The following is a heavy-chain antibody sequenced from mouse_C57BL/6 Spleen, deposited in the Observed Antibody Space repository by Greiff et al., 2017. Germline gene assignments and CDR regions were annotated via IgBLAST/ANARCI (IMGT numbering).Heavy chain of an antibody. CDR3: ARHGDYYGSSSTSPFAY. Sequence: VQLVESGPGLVAPSQSLSITCTVSGFSLTSYGVHWVRQPPGKGLEWLVVIWSDGSTTYNSALKSRLSISKDNSKSQVFLKMNSLQTDDTAMYYCARHGDYYGSSSTSPFAYWGQGTLVTVSA. CDR1: GFSLTSYG. D-gene: IGHD1-1*01. CDR2: IWSDGST. V-gene: IGHV2-6-1*01. J-gene: IGHJ3*01.